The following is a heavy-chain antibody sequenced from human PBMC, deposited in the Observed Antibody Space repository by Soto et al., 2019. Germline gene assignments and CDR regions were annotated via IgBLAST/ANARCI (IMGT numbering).Heavy chain of an antibody. CDR3: ASLIGTSWFVG. J-gene: IGHJ4*02. D-gene: IGHD6-13*01. Sequence: SQTLSLTCAISGDSVSSNIVTWDWIRQSPSRGLEWLGRTYYRSQWFNDYAVSVKSRMTINADTSKNQFSLQLNYVTPEDTAVYYCASLIGTSWFVGWGQGTPVTVSS. CDR2: TYYRSQWFN. CDR1: GDSVSSNIVT. V-gene: IGHV6-1*01.